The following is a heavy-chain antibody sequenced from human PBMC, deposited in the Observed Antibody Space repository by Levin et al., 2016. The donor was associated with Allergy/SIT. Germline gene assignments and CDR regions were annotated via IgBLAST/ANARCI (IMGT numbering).Heavy chain of an antibody. CDR2: IWYDGSNK. D-gene: IGHD1-26*01. J-gene: IGHJ4*02. Sequence: GESLKISCAASGFTFSRYGMHWVRQAPGKGLEWVAVIWYDGSNKYYADFVKGRFTISRDTSNNTLYLQMNSLRAEDTAVYYCARGRYSGSYYAYYFDYWGQGALVTVSS. V-gene: IGHV3-33*08. CDR3: ARGRYSGSYYAYYFDY. CDR1: GFTFSRYG.